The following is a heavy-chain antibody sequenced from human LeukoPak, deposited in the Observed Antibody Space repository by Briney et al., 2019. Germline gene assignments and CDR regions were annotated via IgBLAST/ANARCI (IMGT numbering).Heavy chain of an antibody. CDR1: GFTFSDYY. D-gene: IGHD5-24*01. V-gene: IGHV3-11*01. Sequence: GGSLRLSCAASGFTFSDYYMSWIRQAPGKGLEWVSYISSSGNSISYADSVKGRFTISRDNAKNSLYLQMNSLIAEDTAVYYCAKSGYNRFDYWGQGTRVTVSS. CDR3: AKSGYNRFDY. CDR2: ISSSGNSI. J-gene: IGHJ4*02.